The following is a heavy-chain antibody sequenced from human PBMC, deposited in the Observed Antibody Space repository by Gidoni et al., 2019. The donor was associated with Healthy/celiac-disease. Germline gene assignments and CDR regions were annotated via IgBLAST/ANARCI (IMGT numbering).Heavy chain of an antibody. CDR1: GFTFSSYW. V-gene: IGHV3-7*01. J-gene: IGHJ6*02. Sequence: EVQLVESGGGSVQPGGSLRLSCAASGFTFSSYWMSWVRQAPGKGLGWVANIKQDGSEKYYVDSVKGRFTISRDNAKNSLYLKMNSLRAEDTAVYYCAREQPGGKGYRYYYYYGMDVWGQGTTVTVSS. D-gene: IGHD3-16*01. CDR2: IKQDGSEK. CDR3: AREQPGGKGYRYYYYYGMDV.